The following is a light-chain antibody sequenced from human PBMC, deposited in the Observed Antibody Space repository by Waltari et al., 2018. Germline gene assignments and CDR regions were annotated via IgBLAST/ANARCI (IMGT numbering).Light chain of an antibody. Sequence: SSELTQDPAVSVPLGQTVRFTCQGDSLRTSYARWYQLKPGQAPVLVLYGKDKRPSGIPDRISGYSSGTTSSLTITGAQAEDEADYYCSSRNGDNQVVFAGGTKVTVL. J-gene: IGLJ3*02. CDR2: GKD. CDR3: SSRNGDNQVV. CDR1: SLRTSY. V-gene: IGLV3-19*01.